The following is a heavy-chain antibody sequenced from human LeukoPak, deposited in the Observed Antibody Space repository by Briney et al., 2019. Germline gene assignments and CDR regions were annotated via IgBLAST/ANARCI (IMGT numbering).Heavy chain of an antibody. CDR2: IIPIFGTA. CDR3: AREIAMAGKTFDN. V-gene: IGHV1-69*13. D-gene: IGHD6-19*01. Sequence: SVKVSCKASGGTFSSYAISWVRQAPGQGLEWMGGIIPIFGTANYAQKFQGRVTITADESTSTAYMELSSLRSEDTAVYYCAREIAMAGKTFDNWGQGTLVTVSS. CDR1: GGTFSSYA. J-gene: IGHJ4*02.